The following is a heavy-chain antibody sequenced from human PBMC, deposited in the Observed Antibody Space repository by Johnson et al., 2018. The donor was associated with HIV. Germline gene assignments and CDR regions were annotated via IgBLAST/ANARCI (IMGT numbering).Heavy chain of an antibody. J-gene: IGHJ3*02. CDR3: ARARWYLGGGSCCAFDI. V-gene: IGHV3-11*04. CDR2: ISSTCSTI. D-gene: IGHD2-15*01. Sequence: QVQLVESGGGLVKPGGSLRLSSSASGFTFSDYYMSWIRQAPGKGLEWVSYISSTCSTIYYADSVKGRFTISRDNAKNSLYLQMNSLRAEDTAVYYCARARWYLGGGSCCAFDIWGQGTMVTVSS. CDR1: GFTFSDYY.